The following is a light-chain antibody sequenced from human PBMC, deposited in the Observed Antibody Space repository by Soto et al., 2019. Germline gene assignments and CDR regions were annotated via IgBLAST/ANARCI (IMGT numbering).Light chain of an antibody. CDR1: QSISSW. CDR3: QQYNIYSRT. CDR2: KAS. V-gene: IGKV1-5*03. J-gene: IGKJ1*01. Sequence: DIQMTQSPSTLSASVGDRVTITCRASQSISSWLAWYQQKPGKAPNLLIYKASTLDSGVPSRFSGSGSGTEFTLTISSLQPDDFATYYCQQYNIYSRTFGQGTKVEIK.